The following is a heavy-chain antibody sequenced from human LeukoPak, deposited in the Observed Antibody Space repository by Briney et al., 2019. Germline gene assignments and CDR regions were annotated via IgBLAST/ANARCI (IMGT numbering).Heavy chain of an antibody. V-gene: IGHV4-4*07. Sequence: SETLSLTCTVSGGFISGYWWSWIRQPAGKGLECIGRIYSSGSTNYSPSLKSRVTMSVDTSKNQLSLKLTSVTAADTAVYYCARARVVTTASDSYYYMDVWGKGTTVTVSS. CDR3: ARARVVTTASDSYYYMDV. CDR1: GGFISGYW. D-gene: IGHD4-23*01. CDR2: IYSSGST. J-gene: IGHJ6*03.